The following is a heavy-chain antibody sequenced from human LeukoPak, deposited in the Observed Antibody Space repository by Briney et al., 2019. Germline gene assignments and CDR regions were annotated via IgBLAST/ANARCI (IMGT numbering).Heavy chain of an antibody. CDR2: IIPILGIA. CDR3: AREERLQEKGSVDY. CDR1: GGTFSSYA. Sequence: ASVKVSCKASGGTFSSYAISWVRQAPGQGLEWMGRIIPILGIANYAQKFQGRVTITADKSTSTAYMELSSLRSEDTAVYYCAREERLQEKGSVDYWGQGTLVTVSS. D-gene: IGHD1-1*01. J-gene: IGHJ4*02. V-gene: IGHV1-69*04.